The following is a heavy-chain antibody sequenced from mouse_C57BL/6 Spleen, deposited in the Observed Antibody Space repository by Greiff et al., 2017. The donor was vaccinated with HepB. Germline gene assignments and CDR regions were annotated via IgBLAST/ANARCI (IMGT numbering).Heavy chain of an antibody. V-gene: IGHV2-5*01. D-gene: IGHD2-3*01. CDR3: AKKAIYDGSMDY. Sequence: VQLQESGPGLVQPSQSLSITCTVSGFSLTSYGVHWVRQSPGKGLEWLGVIWRGGSTDYNAAFMSRLSITKDNSKSQVFFKMNSLQADDTAIYYCAKKAIYDGSMDYWGQGTSVTVSS. CDR2: IWRGGST. J-gene: IGHJ4*01. CDR1: GFSLTSYG.